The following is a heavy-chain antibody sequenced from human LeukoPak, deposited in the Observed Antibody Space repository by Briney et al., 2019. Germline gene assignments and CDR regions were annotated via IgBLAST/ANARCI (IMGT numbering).Heavy chain of an antibody. D-gene: IGHD5-18*01. CDR1: GGSISSGGYS. Sequence: PSETLSLTCTVSGGSISSGGYSWSWIRQHPGKGLEWIGYIYYSGSTYYNPSLKSRVTISVDTSKNQFSLKLSSVTAADTAVYYCARTVIQRDAFDIWGQGTMVTVSS. CDR2: IYYSGST. J-gene: IGHJ3*02. V-gene: IGHV4-31*03. CDR3: ARTVIQRDAFDI.